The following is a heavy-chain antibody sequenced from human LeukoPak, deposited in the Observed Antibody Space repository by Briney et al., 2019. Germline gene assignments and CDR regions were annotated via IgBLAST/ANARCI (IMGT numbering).Heavy chain of an antibody. V-gene: IGHV3-15*01. CDR1: GFTLSNAW. CDR2: IKSKTDGGTT. D-gene: IGHD3/OR15-3a*01. J-gene: IGHJ4*02. CDR3: TTDWTLGPPPSGDY. Sequence: GGSLRLSCAASGFTLSNAWMSWVRQAPGKGPEWVGRIKSKTDGGTTDYAAPVKGRFTISRDDSKNTLYLQMNSLKTEDTAVYYCTTDWTLGPPPSGDYWGQGTLVTVSS.